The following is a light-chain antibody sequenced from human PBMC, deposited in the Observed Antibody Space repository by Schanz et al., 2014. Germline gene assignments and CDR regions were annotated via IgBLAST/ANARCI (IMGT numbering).Light chain of an antibody. J-gene: IGLJ3*02. CDR3: CSYAGSSWV. CDR2: EVN. CDR1: SSDVGGYNY. V-gene: IGLV2-8*01. Sequence: QSALTQPPSASGSPGQSVTISCTGTSSDVGGYNYVSWYQQHPGKAPKLMIYEVNKRPSGVRDRFSGSKSGNTASLTISGLQAEDEADYYCCSYAGSSWVFGGGTKLTVL.